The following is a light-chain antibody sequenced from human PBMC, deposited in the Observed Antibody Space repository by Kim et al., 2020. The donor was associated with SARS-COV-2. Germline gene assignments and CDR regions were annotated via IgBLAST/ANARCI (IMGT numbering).Light chain of an antibody. CDR1: QSVTSDY. CDR3: QKYGNSPTWT. J-gene: IGKJ1*01. V-gene: IGKV3-20*01. CDR2: GAS. Sequence: EIVLTQSPGTLCLSPGERATLSCRASQSVTSDYLAWYQQRPGQAPRLLIYGASSRATGIPDRFSASGSGTDFTLTISRLEPEDFAVYYCQKYGNSPTWTFGQGTKVDIK.